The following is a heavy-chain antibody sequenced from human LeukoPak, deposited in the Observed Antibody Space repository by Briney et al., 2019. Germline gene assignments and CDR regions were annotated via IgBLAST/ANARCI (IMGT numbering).Heavy chain of an antibody. V-gene: IGHV4-34*01. J-gene: IGHJ4*02. CDR1: GGSFSGYY. Sequence: SETLSLTCAVYGGSFSGYYWSWIRQPPGKGLEWIGEINHSGSTNYNPSLKSRVTISVDTSKNQFSLKLSSVTAADTAVYYCARLASAADSMNDYWGQGTLVTVSS. CDR2: INHSGST. D-gene: IGHD2-2*01. CDR3: ARLASAADSMNDY.